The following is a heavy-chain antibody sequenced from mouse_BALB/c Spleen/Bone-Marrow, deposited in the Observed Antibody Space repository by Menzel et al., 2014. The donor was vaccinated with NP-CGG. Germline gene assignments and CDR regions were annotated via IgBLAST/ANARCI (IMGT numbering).Heavy chain of an antibody. D-gene: IGHD1-2*01. J-gene: IGHJ2*01. CDR3: ARLGNYGSHDN. CDR2: INPGSSTI. Sequence: DVMLVESGGGLVEPGGSLNLACVASGFDFSRYWMSWARQAPGKGQEWIGEINPGSSTINYSPSLKDKFIISRDNAKNTLYLQMSKVRSEDTALYYCARLGNYGSHDNGGQGTTLTVSS. CDR1: GFDFSRYW. V-gene: IGHV4-2*02.